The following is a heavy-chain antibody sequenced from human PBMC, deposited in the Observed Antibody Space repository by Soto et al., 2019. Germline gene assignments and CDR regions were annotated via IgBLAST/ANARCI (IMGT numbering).Heavy chain of an antibody. V-gene: IGHV4-39*01. CDR2: IYYSGST. Sequence: PSETLSLTCTVSGGSISSSSYYWGWIRQPPGKGLEWIGSIYYSGSTYYNPSLKSRVTISVDTSKNQFSLKLSSVTAADTAVYYCARDITFGGVIVFNWFDPWGQGTLVTVSS. J-gene: IGHJ5*02. CDR3: ARDITFGGVIVFNWFDP. D-gene: IGHD3-16*02. CDR1: GGSISSSSYY.